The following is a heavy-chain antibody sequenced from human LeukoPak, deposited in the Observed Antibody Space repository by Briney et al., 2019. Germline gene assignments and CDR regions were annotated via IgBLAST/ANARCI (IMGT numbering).Heavy chain of an antibody. J-gene: IGHJ3*02. CDR3: ARVFRGGAFYI. V-gene: IGHV1-18*04. CDR2: ISAYNGNT. D-gene: IGHD3-10*01. CDR1: AYTFTIYG. Sequence: ASVKVSCKASAYTFTIYGISWVRQAPGQGVEWMGWISAYNGNTNFTEKLQGRVTMTTDTSTSPAYMELRSLRFDDSGVYYCARVFRGGAFYIRRQGTIVTVSS.